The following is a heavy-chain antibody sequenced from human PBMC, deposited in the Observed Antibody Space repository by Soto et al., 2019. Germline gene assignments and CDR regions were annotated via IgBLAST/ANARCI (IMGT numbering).Heavy chain of an antibody. J-gene: IGHJ4*02. Sequence: GGSLRPSCAASGFTFSSYVMTWVRQAPGKGLEWVPGISGSGGSTYYADSVKGRFTISRDNSKNTLYLQMNSLRAEDTAVYYCANTHVPYFYDSSGYYYSDYWGQGALVTVSS. CDR3: ANTHVPYFYDSSGYYYSDY. V-gene: IGHV3-23*01. CDR2: ISGSGGST. CDR1: GFTFSSYV. D-gene: IGHD3-22*01.